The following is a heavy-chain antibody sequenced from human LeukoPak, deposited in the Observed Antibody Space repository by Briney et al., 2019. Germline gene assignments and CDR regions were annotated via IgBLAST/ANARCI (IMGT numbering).Heavy chain of an antibody. V-gene: IGHV3-30*14. CDR3: AKDRGSWPNRSIDF. CDR1: GFTFNTYA. D-gene: IGHD6-13*01. Sequence: GGSLRLSCAASGFTFNTYAMHWVRQAPGEGLAWLTSISYDGDNNYYANSVKGRFIISRDNPKNTLYLQMHSLRLEDTAVYYCAKDRGSWPNRSIDFWGQGTLVTVSS. CDR2: ISYDGDNN. J-gene: IGHJ4*02.